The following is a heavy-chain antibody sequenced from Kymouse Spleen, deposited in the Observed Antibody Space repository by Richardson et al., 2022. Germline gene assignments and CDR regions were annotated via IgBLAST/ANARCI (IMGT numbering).Heavy chain of an antibody. CDR3: ARGIYYYGSGSYYDYYYYGMDV. CDR2: TYYRSKWYN. V-gene: IGHV6-1*01. CDR1: GDSVSSNSAA. J-gene: IGHJ6*02. Sequence: QVQLQQSGPGLVKPSQTLSLTCAISGDSVSSNSAAWNWIRQSPSRGLEWLGRTYYRSKWYNDYAVSVKSRITINPDTSKNQFSLQLNSVTPEDTAVYYCARGIYYYGSGSYYDYYYYGMDVWGQGTTVTVSS. D-gene: IGHD3-10*01.